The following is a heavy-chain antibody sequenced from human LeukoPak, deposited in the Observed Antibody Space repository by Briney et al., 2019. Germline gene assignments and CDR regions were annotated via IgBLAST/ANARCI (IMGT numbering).Heavy chain of an antibody. J-gene: IGHJ5*02. CDR3: ARGVVVKDWFDP. D-gene: IGHD2-2*01. V-gene: IGHV1-3*01. CDR2: INAGNGNT. CDR1: GYTFTSYA. Sequence: ASVKVSCKASGYTFTSYAMHWVRQAPGQRLEWMGWINAGNGNTKYSQEFQGRVTMTTDTSTSTAYMELRSLRSDDTAVYYCARGVVVKDWFDPWGQGTLVTVSS.